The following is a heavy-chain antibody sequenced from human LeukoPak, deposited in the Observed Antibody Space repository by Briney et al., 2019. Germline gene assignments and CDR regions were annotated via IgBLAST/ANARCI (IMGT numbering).Heavy chain of an antibody. CDR3: ASENWDSFDY. J-gene: IGHJ4*02. V-gene: IGHV4-59*12. D-gene: IGHD7-27*01. CDR2: IYYSGST. CDR1: GGSISSYY. Sequence: SETLSLTCTVSGGSISSYYWSWIRQPPGKGLEWIGYIYYSGSTNYNPSLKSRVTMSVDTSKNQFSLKLSSVTAADTAVYYCASENWDSFDYWGQGTLVTVSS.